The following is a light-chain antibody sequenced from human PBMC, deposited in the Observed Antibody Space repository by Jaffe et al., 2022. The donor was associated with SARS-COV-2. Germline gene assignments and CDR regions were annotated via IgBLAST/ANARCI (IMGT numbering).Light chain of an antibody. V-gene: IGKV3-11*01. J-gene: IGKJ3*01. Sequence: EIVLTQSPATLSLSPGERATLSCRASQGIYNYLAWYQQKPGQAPRLLIYDASNRATGIPARFSGSGSGTDFTLTISSLEPEDFAVYYCQQRSKWPLTFGPGTKVDIK. CDR2: DAS. CDR3: QQRSKWPLT. CDR1: QGIYNY.